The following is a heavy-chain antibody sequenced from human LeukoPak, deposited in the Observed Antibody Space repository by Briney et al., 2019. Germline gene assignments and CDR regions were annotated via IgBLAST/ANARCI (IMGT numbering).Heavy chain of an antibody. D-gene: IGHD3-10*01. CDR1: GFPFSSYA. CDR3: ARDWAYGSGSYRGY. CDR2: ISDSGGST. Sequence: GGSLRLSCSASGFPFSSYAMHWGRQAPGKGLEYVSAISDSGGSTYYADSVKGRFTISRDNSKNTLYLQMNSLRAEDTAVYYCARDWAYGSGSYRGYWGQGTLVTVSS. J-gene: IGHJ4*02. V-gene: IGHV3-64*04.